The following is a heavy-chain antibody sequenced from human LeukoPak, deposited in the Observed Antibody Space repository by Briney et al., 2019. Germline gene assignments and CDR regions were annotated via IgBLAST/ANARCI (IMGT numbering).Heavy chain of an antibody. CDR2: IYHSGST. V-gene: IGHV4-39*07. D-gene: IGHD1-14*01. J-gene: IGHJ6*03. Sequence: SETLSLTCTVSGGSISSGTYYWAWIRQPPGRGLEWIGTIYHSGSTYYNPSLKTRVTISVDTSKNQFSLNLTSLAAADTAVYYCARDRKYYYHMDVWGKGTTVTVSS. CDR3: ARDRKYYYHMDV. CDR1: GGSISSGTYY.